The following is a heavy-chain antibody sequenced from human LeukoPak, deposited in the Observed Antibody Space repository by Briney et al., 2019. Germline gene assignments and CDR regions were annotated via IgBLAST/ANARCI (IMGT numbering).Heavy chain of an antibody. Sequence: KPSETPSLPCTVSGGSLSSSSYYRGWIPPPPGKGLGWVGGIYFSGGTYYNPSLKSRVTISVDTSKNQFSLKLSSVTAADTAVYYCARQLLWDLFRIAAAGRPSHFDYWGQGTLVTVSS. V-gene: IGHV4-39*01. CDR1: GGSLSSSSYY. D-gene: IGHD6-13*01. CDR2: IYFSGGT. J-gene: IGHJ4*02. CDR3: ARQLLWDLFRIAAAGRPSHFDY.